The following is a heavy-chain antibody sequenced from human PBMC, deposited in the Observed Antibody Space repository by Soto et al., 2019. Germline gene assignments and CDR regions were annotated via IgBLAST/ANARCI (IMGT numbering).Heavy chain of an antibody. J-gene: IGHJ6*02. D-gene: IGHD6-6*01. V-gene: IGHV1-2*04. CDR2: INPNSGGT. CDR3: ARDRDPTYSSSSPYYYYGMDV. Sequence: GASVKVSCKASGYTFTGYYMHWVRQAPGQGLERMGWINPNSGGTNYAQKFQGWVTMTRDTSISTAYMELSRLRSDDTAVYYCARDRDPTYSSSSPYYYYGMDVWGQGTTVTVSS. CDR1: GYTFTGYY.